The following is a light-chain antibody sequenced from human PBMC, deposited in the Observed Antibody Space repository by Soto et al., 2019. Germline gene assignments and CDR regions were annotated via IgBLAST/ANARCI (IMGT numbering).Light chain of an antibody. CDR2: DAS. Sequence: DIQMTQSPSSLSASVGDRVTITCQASQDISNYLNWYQQKPGKAPKLLIYDASNLETGVPSRFSGSGSGTDFTFTISSLQPEDIATYYCQQYDNFGPGTKVDI. J-gene: IGKJ3*01. CDR3: QQYDN. V-gene: IGKV1-33*01. CDR1: QDISNY.